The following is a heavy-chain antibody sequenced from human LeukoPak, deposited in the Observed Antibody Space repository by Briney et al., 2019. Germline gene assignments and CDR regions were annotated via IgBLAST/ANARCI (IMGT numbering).Heavy chain of an antibody. Sequence: SETLSLTCTVSGGSISGTSYYWGWIRQPPGVGLEWIGTIYYSGSTYYNPSLKSRVTISVDTSKNQFSLKLSSVTAADTAVYYCARLIVGSTLGYFYYYMDVWGKGTPVTVSS. D-gene: IGHD1-26*01. J-gene: IGHJ6*03. CDR1: GGSISGTSYY. V-gene: IGHV4-39*07. CDR3: ARLIVGSTLGYFYYYMDV. CDR2: IYYSGST.